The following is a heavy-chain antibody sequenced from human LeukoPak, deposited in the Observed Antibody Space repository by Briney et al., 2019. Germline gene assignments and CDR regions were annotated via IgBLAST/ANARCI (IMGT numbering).Heavy chain of an antibody. CDR3: ARDRSTGFGELSSWFDP. Sequence: ASVKVSCKASGYTFTSYGISWVRQAPGQGLEWMGWISAYNGNTNYAQKLQGRVTMTTDTSTSTAYMELRSLRSDDTAVYYWARDRSTGFGELSSWFDPWGQGTLVTVSS. CDR2: ISAYNGNT. J-gene: IGHJ5*02. V-gene: IGHV1-18*01. CDR1: GYTFTSYG. D-gene: IGHD3-10*01.